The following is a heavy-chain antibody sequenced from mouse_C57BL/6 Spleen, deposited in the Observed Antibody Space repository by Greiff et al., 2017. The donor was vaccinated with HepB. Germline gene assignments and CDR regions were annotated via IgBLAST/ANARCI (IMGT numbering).Heavy chain of an antibody. J-gene: IGHJ3*01. D-gene: IGHD1-1*01. V-gene: IGHV1-22*01. CDR3: SRSGNYYVSSYPFAC. CDR2: INPNNGGT. CDR1: GYTFTEYN. Sequence: EVQLQQSGPELVKPGASAKMSCKAPGYTFTEYNTHWVKQSHGKSLEWIGYINPNNGGTSYNQKFKGKATLTVNKSSSKAYMELRSLTSEDSAVYYCSRSGNYYVSSYPFACWGEGALVSNSA.